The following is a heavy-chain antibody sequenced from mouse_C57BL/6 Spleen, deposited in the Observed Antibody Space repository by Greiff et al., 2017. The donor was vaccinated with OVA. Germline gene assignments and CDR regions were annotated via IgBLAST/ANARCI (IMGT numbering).Heavy chain of an antibody. CDR2: ISYDGSN. V-gene: IGHV3-6*01. Sequence: EVKVEESGPGLVKPSQSLSLTCSVTGYSITSGYYWTWIRQFPGNKLEWMGYISYDGSNNYNPSLKNRISITRDTSKNQFFLKLNSVTTEDTATYYCARDYGSSYPYWYFDVWGTGTTVTVSS. CDR1: GYSITSGYY. CDR3: ARDYGSSYPYWYFDV. J-gene: IGHJ1*03. D-gene: IGHD1-1*01.